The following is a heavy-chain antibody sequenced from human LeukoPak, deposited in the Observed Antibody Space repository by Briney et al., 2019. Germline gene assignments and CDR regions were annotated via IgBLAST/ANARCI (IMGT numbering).Heavy chain of an antibody. V-gene: IGHV4-39*01. D-gene: IGHD3-22*01. CDR3: ARQKILDDNYDSSGYYVDQ. J-gene: IGHJ4*02. Sequence: PSETLSLTCTVSNGSIITSSYYWGWIRQPPGKGLEWIGSIYYRGRTYYSPSLKTRVTISADTSNNQFSLNLSSVTASDTAVYYCARQKILDDNYDSSGYYVDQWGQGSLATVSS. CDR1: NGSIITSSYY. CDR2: IYYRGRT.